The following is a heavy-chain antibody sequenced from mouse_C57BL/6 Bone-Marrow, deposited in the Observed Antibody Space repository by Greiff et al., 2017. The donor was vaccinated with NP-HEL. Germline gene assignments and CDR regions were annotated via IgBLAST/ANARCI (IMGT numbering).Heavy chain of an antibody. V-gene: IGHV5-16*01. CDR3: ARDRGSSHGRYFDV. CDR1: GFTFSDYY. D-gene: IGHD1-1*01. Sequence: EVKLVESEGGLVQPGSSMKLSCTASGFTFSDYYMAWVRQVPEKGLEWVANINYDGSSTYYLDSLKSRFIISRDNAKNILYLQMSSLKSEDTATYYCARDRGSSHGRYFDVWGTGTTVTVSS. J-gene: IGHJ1*03. CDR2: INYDGSST.